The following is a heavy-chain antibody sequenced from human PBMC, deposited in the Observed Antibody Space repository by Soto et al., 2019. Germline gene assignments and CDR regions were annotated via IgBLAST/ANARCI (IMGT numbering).Heavy chain of an antibody. CDR1: GFTFSSYG. J-gene: IGHJ5*02. D-gene: IGHD3-22*01. Sequence: QVQLVESGGGVVQPGRSLRLSCAASGFTFSSYGMHWVRQAPGTGLEWVAVISYDGSNKYYADSVKGRFTISRDNSKNTLYLQMNSLRAEDTAVYYCAKGRTMIVVSVSGWFDPWGQGTLVTVSS. V-gene: IGHV3-30*18. CDR3: AKGRTMIVVSVSGWFDP. CDR2: ISYDGSNK.